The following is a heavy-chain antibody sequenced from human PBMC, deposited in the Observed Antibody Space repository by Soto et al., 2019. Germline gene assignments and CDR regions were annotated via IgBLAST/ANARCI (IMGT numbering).Heavy chain of an antibody. Sequence: VQLLDSGGGLVQPGGSLRLSCAASGFTFSTYAMSWVRQTPGKGLEWVSTISGSGDSTYYANSVKGRFTISRDNSRNTLDLQMNSLRVEYTAVYYCAKGGEGSCSKTSCLYFSDYWGQGTLVTVSS. V-gene: IGHV3-23*01. CDR3: AKGGEGSCSKTSCLYFSDY. CDR2: ISGSGDST. D-gene: IGHD2-2*01. CDR1: GFTFSTYA. J-gene: IGHJ4*02.